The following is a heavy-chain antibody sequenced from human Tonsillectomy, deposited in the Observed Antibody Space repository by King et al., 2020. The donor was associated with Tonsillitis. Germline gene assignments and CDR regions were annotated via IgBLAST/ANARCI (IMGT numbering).Heavy chain of an antibody. D-gene: IGHD1-26*01. V-gene: IGHV3-30*04. J-gene: IGHJ4*02. CDR3: ARGLAGATSY. CDR2: ISSDGSNK. CDR1: GFTFSSYV. Sequence: QLVQSGGGVVQPGRSLRLSCAASGFTFSSYVMHWVRQAPGKGQEWLTVISSDGSNKYYADSVKGRFTISRDNSKNTLYLQMNSLRAEDTAVYYCARGLAGATSYWGQGTLITVSS.